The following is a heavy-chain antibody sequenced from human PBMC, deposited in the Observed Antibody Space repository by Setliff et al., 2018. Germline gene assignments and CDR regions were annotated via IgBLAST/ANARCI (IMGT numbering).Heavy chain of an antibody. CDR2: ISPDSLHI. Sequence: PGGSLRLSCSASGFTFSAYSMHWVRQAPGKGLEWVSSISPDSLHIYYPDSVRGRFAISRDNAKTSLFLQMDSLRVDDTAVYYCARSPANGGHDAFDVWGQGTMVTVSS. J-gene: IGHJ3*01. V-gene: IGHV3-21*01. D-gene: IGHD6-25*01. CDR1: GFTFSAYS. CDR3: ARSPANGGHDAFDV.